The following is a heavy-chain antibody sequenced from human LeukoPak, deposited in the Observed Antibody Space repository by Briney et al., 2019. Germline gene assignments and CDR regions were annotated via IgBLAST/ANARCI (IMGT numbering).Heavy chain of an antibody. CDR1: RFTFSTHW. J-gene: IGHJ4*02. Sequence: GGSLRLSCEASRFTFSTHWMHWVRQAPGKGLVWVSRIDSDGGNAYYADSVKGRFTISRDNAKNTLYLQMNSLRAEDTAVHYCARGGGVLTAIDFWGQGTLVTVSS. V-gene: IGHV3-74*01. CDR2: IDSDGGNA. D-gene: IGHD3-16*01. CDR3: ARGGGVLTAIDF.